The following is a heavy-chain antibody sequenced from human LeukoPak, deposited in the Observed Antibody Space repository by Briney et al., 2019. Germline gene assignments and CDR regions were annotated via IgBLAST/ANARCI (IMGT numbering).Heavy chain of an antibody. CDR1: GFTFSSYW. D-gene: IGHD3-10*01. Sequence: PGGSLRLSCAASGFTFSSYWMTWVRQAPRKGLEWVANIKQDGSEKYYVDSVKGRFTISRDNAKNSLYLQMNSLRAEDTAVYYCARPHLWFGELYFDYWGQGTLVTVSS. J-gene: IGHJ4*02. CDR3: ARPHLWFGELYFDY. CDR2: IKQDGSEK. V-gene: IGHV3-7*01.